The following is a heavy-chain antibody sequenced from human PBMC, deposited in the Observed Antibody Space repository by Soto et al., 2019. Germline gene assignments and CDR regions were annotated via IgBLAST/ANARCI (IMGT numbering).Heavy chain of an antibody. CDR3: ARAAGYGYPPFY. Sequence: QVQLVESGGGVVQPGRSLRLSCAASEFTFSSYAMHWVRQAPGKGLEWVAVISHDGSNKYYADSVQGRFTISRDNSKNTLYVQMNSLRDEDMAVYYCARAAGYGYPPFYWGQGTLVTVAS. D-gene: IGHD5-18*01. CDR2: ISHDGSNK. CDR1: EFTFSSYA. J-gene: IGHJ4*02. V-gene: IGHV3-30-3*01.